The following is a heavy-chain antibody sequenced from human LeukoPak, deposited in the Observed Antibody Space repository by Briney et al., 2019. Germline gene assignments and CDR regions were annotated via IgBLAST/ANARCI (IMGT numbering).Heavy chain of an antibody. D-gene: IGHD6-19*01. J-gene: IGHJ4*02. Sequence: PSETLSLTCTVSGGSISSYYWSWIRQPPGKGLEWIGSIYYSGSTYYNPSLKSRVTISVDTSKNQFSLKLSSVTAADTAVYYCARHVTVADYYFDYWGQGTLVTVSS. CDR1: GGSISSYY. CDR3: ARHVTVADYYFDY. V-gene: IGHV4-39*01. CDR2: IYYSGST.